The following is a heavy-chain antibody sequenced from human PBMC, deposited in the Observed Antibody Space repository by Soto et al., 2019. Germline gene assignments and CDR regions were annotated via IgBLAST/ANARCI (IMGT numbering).Heavy chain of an antibody. D-gene: IGHD6-13*01. CDR3: ARRGYSSSWYYYNYYGMDV. J-gene: IGHJ6*02. Sequence: QVQLVQSGAEVKKPGASVKVSCKASGYTFTSYDINWVRQATGQGLEWMGWMNPNGGNTGYAQKFQGRVTMTRNTSISTAYMELSSLRSEDTAVYYCARRGYSSSWYYYNYYGMDVWGQGTTVTVSS. CDR1: GYTFTSYD. CDR2: MNPNGGNT. V-gene: IGHV1-8*01.